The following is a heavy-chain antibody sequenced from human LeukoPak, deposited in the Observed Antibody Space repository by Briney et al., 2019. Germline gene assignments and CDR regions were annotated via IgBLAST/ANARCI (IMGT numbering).Heavy chain of an antibody. J-gene: IGHJ4*02. V-gene: IGHV3-9*01. CDR2: ISWNSGSI. CDR3: ARDWDIVVVPAAMFDY. Sequence: GRSLRLSCAASGFTFDDYAMHWVRQAPGKGLEWVSGISWNSGSIGYADSVKGRFTISRDNAKNSLYLQMNSLRAEDTAVYYCARDWDIVVVPAAMFDYWGQGTLVTVSS. CDR1: GFTFDDYA. D-gene: IGHD2-2*01.